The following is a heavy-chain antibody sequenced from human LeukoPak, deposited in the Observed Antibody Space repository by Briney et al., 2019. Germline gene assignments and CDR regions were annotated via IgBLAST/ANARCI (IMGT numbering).Heavy chain of an antibody. Sequence: GGSLRLSCVGSGFTFRSHAMSWVRQAPEKGREFVSGIYENGGTTYYADSVKGRFSISRDNSKNTLYLQMDSLRGEDTAVYYCAKDFRIGYSAHFDYWGQGALVTVSS. CDR2: IYENGGTT. V-gene: IGHV3-23*01. D-gene: IGHD2-21*01. CDR1: GFTFRSHA. J-gene: IGHJ4*02. CDR3: AKDFRIGYSAHFDY.